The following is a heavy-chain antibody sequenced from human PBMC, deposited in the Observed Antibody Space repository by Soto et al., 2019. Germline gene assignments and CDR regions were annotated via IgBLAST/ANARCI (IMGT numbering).Heavy chain of an antibody. D-gene: IGHD3-10*01. V-gene: IGHV1-24*01. J-gene: IGHJ6*02. Sequence: GASVKVSCKVSGYILAEASMHWVRQAPGKGLEWMGGFDPDDGERIYAQKLQGRITLTEDTSTETAHMELRSLTSEDTAVYYCAIGNFCRGAKCYLTYYMTVWG. CDR3: AIGNFCRGAKCYLTYYMTV. CDR2: FDPDDGER. CDR1: GYILAEAS.